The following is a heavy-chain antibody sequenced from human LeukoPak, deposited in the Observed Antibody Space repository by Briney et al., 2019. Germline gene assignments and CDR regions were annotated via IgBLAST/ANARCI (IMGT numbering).Heavy chain of an antibody. V-gene: IGHV1-8*01. D-gene: IGHD2-15*01. Sequence: ASVKVSCKASGYTFTSYDINWVRQATGQGLEWMGWMNPNSGNTGYAQKFQGRVTMTRNTSISTAYMELSSLRSEDTAVYYCARVLEVEYCSGGSCYSGWFDPWGQGTLVTVSS. CDR2: MNPNSGNT. CDR3: ARVLEVEYCSGGSCYSGWFDP. CDR1: GYTFTSYD. J-gene: IGHJ5*02.